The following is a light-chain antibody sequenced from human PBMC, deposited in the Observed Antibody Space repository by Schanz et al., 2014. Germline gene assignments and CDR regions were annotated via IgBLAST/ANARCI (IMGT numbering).Light chain of an antibody. Sequence: QSVLAQPPSASETPGQRISISCSGGRSNIGSNSVNWYQQLPGTAPKLLIYSNDRRPSGVPDRFSASKSGTSASLAISGLQSEDEADYYCAAWDDSLNGQLFGGGTKLTV. CDR3: AAWDDSLNGQL. CDR2: SND. CDR1: RSNIGSNS. J-gene: IGLJ3*02. V-gene: IGLV1-44*01.